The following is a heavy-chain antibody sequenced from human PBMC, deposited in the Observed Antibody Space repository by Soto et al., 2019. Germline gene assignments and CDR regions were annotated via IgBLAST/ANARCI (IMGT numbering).Heavy chain of an antibody. D-gene: IGHD6-6*01. Sequence: SGPTLVNPTQTLTLTCTFSGFSLSTSGMCVSWIRQPPGKALEWLALIDWDDDKYYSTSLKTRLTISKDTSKNQVVLTMTNMDPVDTATYYCARIRWCSSSPDFDYWGQGTLVTVSS. CDR1: GFSLSTSGMC. CDR3: ARIRWCSSSPDFDY. CDR2: IDWDDDK. V-gene: IGHV2-70*01. J-gene: IGHJ4*02.